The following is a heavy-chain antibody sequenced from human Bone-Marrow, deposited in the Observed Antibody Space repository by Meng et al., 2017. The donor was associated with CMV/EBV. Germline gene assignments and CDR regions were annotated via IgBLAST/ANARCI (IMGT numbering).Heavy chain of an antibody. J-gene: IGHJ6*01. CDR3: ARDGAYYYGSGSYHYYYYGMDV. CDR1: GYTFTGYY. V-gene: IGHV1-2*02. D-gene: IGHD3-10*01. Sequence: ASVKVSCKASGYTFTGYYMHWVRQAPGQGLEWMGWINPNSGGTNYAQKFQGRVTMTRDTSISTAYMELSRLRSDDTAVYYCARDGAYYYGSGSYHYYYYGMDVWGQGTTV. CDR2: INPNSGGT.